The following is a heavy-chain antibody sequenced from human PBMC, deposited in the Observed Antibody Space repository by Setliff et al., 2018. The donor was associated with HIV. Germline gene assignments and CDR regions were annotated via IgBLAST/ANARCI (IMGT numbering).Heavy chain of an antibody. CDR3: AREYDVLLWIGSKYGRGNLDS. D-gene: IGHD3-10*01. V-gene: IGHV1-46*01. CDR2: INPSVGST. CDR1: GYTLAGYF. Sequence: ASVKVSCKASGYTLAGYFLHWVRQAPGQGLEWMGWINPSVGSTSYAQKFQGRVTMTRDTSTSTVYMELSSLRSEETAVYYCAREYDVLLWIGSKYGRGNLDSWGQGTPVTVSS. J-gene: IGHJ4*02.